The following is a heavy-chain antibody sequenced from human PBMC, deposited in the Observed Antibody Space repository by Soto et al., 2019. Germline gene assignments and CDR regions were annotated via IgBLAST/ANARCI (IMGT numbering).Heavy chain of an antibody. CDR2: IFSNDEK. CDR3: ARIWGPYYYYGMDV. J-gene: IGHJ6*02. V-gene: IGHV2-26*01. CDR1: GFSLSNARMG. D-gene: IGHD7-27*01. Sequence: QVTLKESGPVLGKPTETLTLTCTVSGFSLSNARMGVSWISQPPGKALEWLAHIFSNDEKSYSTSLKSRLTISKDTSKSQVVLTMTNMDPGDTATYFCARIWGPYYYYGMDVWGQGTTGTVSS.